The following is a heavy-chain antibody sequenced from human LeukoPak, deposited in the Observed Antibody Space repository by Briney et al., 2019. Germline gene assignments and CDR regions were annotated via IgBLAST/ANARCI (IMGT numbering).Heavy chain of an antibody. J-gene: IGHJ4*02. D-gene: IGHD6-19*01. CDR1: GGSISSHY. Sequence: SETLSLTCTVSGGSISSHYCSWIRQPAGKGLEWIEHIYTSGSTNYNPSLKSRVTMSADTSKNHFSLRLSSATATDTAFYDCASGSIGWTFDYWGQGTLVTVSS. CDR3: ASGSIGWTFDY. CDR2: IYTSGST. V-gene: IGHV4-4*07.